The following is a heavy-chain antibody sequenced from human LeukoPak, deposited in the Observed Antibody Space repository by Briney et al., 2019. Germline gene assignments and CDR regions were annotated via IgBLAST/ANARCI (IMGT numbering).Heavy chain of an antibody. D-gene: IGHD1-1*01. CDR2: IWYDGSNK. J-gene: IGHJ4*02. Sequence: QAGGSLRLSCAASGFTFSSYGVHWVRQAPGKGLEWVAVIWYDGSNKYYADSVKGRFTLSRDDSRNTVYLQLNNLRVEDTAIYYCAKANWVSNADAVWWGQGTQVTVSS. CDR3: AKANWVSNADAVW. CDR1: GFTFSSYG. V-gene: IGHV3-33*06.